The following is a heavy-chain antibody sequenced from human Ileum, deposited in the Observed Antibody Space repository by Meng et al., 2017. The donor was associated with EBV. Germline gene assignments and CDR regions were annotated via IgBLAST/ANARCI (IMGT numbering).Heavy chain of an antibody. D-gene: IGHD2-2*01. CDR3: ARSSPLVRQLEY. J-gene: IGHJ4*02. Sequence: LRQHGQSLVPPSGPRPLRCGVSGDSVCDSESWIWHLHPQGTGLEWNGEDCRDATNNYPPYLKSRVTISLDKSKNEVNLNLNSLTAADTDVYFCARSSPLVRQLEYWGQGTLVTVSS. CDR2: DCRDATN. CDR1: GDSVCDSES. V-gene: IGHV4-4*02.